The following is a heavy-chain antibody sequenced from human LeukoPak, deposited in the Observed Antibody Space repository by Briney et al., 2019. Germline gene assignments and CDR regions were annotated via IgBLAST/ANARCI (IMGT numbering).Heavy chain of an antibody. V-gene: IGHV3-15*01. CDR3: TALAAAGVDY. CDR2: IKSKTDGGTT. Sequence: KAGGSLRLSCAASGFTFSSYAMTWVRQAPGKGLEWVGRIKSKTDGGTTDYAAPVKGRFTISRDDSKNTLYLQMNSLKTEDTAVYYCTALAAAGVDYWGQGTLVTVSS. J-gene: IGHJ4*02. D-gene: IGHD6-13*01. CDR1: GFTFSSYA.